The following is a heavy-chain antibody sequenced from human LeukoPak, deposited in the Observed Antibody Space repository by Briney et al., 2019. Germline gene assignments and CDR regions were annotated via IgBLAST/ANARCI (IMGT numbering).Heavy chain of an antibody. Sequence: ASVKVSCKASGYTFTSYYMHWVRQAPGQGLEWMGIINPSGGGTSYAQKFQGRVTMTRDTSTSTVYMELSSLRSEDTAVYYCARMGGVLHGVYYYYYYMDVWGKGTTVTVSS. CDR2: INPSGGGT. CDR1: GYTFTSYY. CDR3: ARMGGVLHGVYYYYYYMDV. V-gene: IGHV1-46*01. D-gene: IGHD3-16*01. J-gene: IGHJ6*03.